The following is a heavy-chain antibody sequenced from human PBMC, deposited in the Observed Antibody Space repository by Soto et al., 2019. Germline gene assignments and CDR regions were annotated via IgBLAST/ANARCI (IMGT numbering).Heavy chain of an antibody. D-gene: IGHD3-10*01. V-gene: IGHV3-74*01. CDR3: AKRGVDTFGLSY. Sequence: EVQLVESGGGLVQPGGSLRLSCAVSGFTFCSFWMHWVRQAPGEGLVWVSRINTDGSSTSYADSVKGRFTISRDNAKNTLYLQMNSLRVEDTAMYYCAKRGVDTFGLSYWGQGTLVTVSS. J-gene: IGHJ4*02. CDR1: GFTFCSFW. CDR2: INTDGSST.